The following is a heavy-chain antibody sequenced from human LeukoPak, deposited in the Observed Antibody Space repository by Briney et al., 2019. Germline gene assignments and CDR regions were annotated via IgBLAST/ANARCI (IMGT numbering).Heavy chain of an antibody. J-gene: IGHJ4*02. CDR1: GYTFTSYY. CDR2: INPSGGST. D-gene: IGHD2-15*01. CDR3: ARGYCSGGSCFSQFDY. Sequence: ASVKVSCKASGYTFTSYYMHWVRQAPGQGLEWMGIINPSGGSTSYAQKFQGRVTMTRDTSTSTVYKELSSLRSEDTAVYYCARGYCSGGSCFSQFDYWGQGTLVTVSS. V-gene: IGHV1-46*01.